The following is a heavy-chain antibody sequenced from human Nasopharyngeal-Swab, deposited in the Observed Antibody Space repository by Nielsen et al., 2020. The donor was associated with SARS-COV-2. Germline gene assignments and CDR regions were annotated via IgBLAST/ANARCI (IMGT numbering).Heavy chain of an antibody. CDR1: GFTVSSNY. D-gene: IGHD2-15*01. CDR3: AKSMVAATPSILDY. J-gene: IGHJ4*02. CDR2: ISGSGGST. Sequence: GESLKISCAASGFTVSSNYMSWVRQAPGKGLEWVSAISGSGGSTYYADSVKGRFTISRDNSKNTPYLQMNSLRAEDTAVYYCAKSMVAATPSILDYWGQGTLVTVSS. V-gene: IGHV3-23*01.